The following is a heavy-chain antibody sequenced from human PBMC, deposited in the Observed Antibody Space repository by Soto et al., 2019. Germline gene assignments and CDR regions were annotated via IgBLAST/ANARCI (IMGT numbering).Heavy chain of an antibody. J-gene: IGHJ6*02. CDR2: LDQSGGT. CDR3: AREDSYGWSGESLDV. V-gene: IGHV4-34*01. D-gene: IGHD6-19*01. Sequence: QVQLQQWGAGLLKASETLSLTCAVVGDSLRGQSWNWIRQSPGKGLEWIGELDQSGGTNYKPSLKSRGIISDDTSKNQFSLTLTSVTAADTAVYYCAREDSYGWSGESLDVWGQGTTVTVSS. CDR1: GDSLRGQS.